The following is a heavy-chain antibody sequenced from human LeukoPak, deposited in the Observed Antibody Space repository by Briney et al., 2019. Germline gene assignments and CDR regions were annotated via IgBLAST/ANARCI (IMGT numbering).Heavy chain of an antibody. CDR1: AYSISSGYY. D-gene: IGHD3-10*01. J-gene: IGHJ4*02. Sequence: SETLSLTCVVSAYSISSGYYWGWIRQPPGKGLEWIGSIFHTGRTYYNPSLMGRVTLSVDTSKNQFSLRLMSVTAADTAVYYCARSQANEGMGYWGQGALVTVSS. CDR2: IFHTGRT. V-gene: IGHV4-38-2*01. CDR3: ARSQANEGMGY.